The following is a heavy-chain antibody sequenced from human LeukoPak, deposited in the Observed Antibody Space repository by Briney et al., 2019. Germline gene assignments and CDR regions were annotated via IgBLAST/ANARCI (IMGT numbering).Heavy chain of an antibody. CDR1: GFTFSSYS. CDR3: AREFRRGDDGPLPY. Sequence: GGSLRLSCAASGFTFSSYSMNWVRQAPGKGLEWVSSISSSSSYINYADSVKGRFTISRDNSKNTLYLQMNSLRAEDTAVYYCAREFRRGDDGPLPYWGQGTLVTVSS. D-gene: IGHD4-17*01. CDR2: ISSSSSYI. V-gene: IGHV3-21*01. J-gene: IGHJ4*02.